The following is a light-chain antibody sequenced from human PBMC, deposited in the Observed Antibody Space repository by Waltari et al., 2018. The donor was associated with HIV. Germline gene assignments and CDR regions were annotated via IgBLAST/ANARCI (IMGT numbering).Light chain of an antibody. J-gene: IGLJ1*01. CDR2: PSN. CDR3: ATWDDSLNGYV. V-gene: IGLV1-44*01. Sequence: QSVLTQPPSASGTPGQRVTISCSGGGSNIGNNPVHWYQHLSGTAPKLLIYPSNRRPSGVPDRFSGSKSGTSDSLAISGLQSEDEADYYCATWDDSLNGYVLGTGTKVTVL. CDR1: GSNIGNNP.